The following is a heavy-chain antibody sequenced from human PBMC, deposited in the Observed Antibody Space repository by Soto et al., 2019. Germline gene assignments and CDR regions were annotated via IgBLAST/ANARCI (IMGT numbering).Heavy chain of an antibody. D-gene: IGHD3-10*01. J-gene: IGHJ4*02. Sequence: SEILSLTCTVSGGSISSGGYYWSWIRQHPGKGLEWIGYIYYSGSTYYNPSLKSRVTISVDTSKNQFSLKLSSVTAADTAVYYCARDQMVRGVYHYFDYWGQGTLVTVSS. V-gene: IGHV4-31*03. CDR2: IYYSGST. CDR3: ARDQMVRGVYHYFDY. CDR1: GGSISSGGYY.